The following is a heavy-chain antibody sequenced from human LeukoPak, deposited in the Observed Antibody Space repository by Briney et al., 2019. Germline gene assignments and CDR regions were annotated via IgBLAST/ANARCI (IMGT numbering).Heavy chain of an antibody. D-gene: IGHD1-1*01. V-gene: IGHV1-69*13. CDR3: ARDSARSGTNYDYYMDV. CDR2: IVPSFGTP. CDR1: GGSLNNYA. Sequence: SVKVSCKASGGSLNNYAISWVRHVPGQGREWMGGIVPSFGTPKYAQRFQGRVTITADESTSTVYMELNSLRSDDTAVYYCARDSARSGTNYDYYMDVWGKGTTVSVAS. J-gene: IGHJ6*03.